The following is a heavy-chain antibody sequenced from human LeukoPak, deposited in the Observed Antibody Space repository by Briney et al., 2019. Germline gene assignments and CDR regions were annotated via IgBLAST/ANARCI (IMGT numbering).Heavy chain of an antibody. CDR2: INAGNGNT. V-gene: IGHV1-3*01. CDR3: ARGNDYGDPQVDALDY. J-gene: IGHJ4*02. Sequence: ASVTVSCTASGYTFTNYAMHWVRQAPGQRLEWMGWINAGNGNTKHSQKFQGRVTITRDTSASTAYMELSSLGSEDTAVYYCARGNDYGDPQVDALDYWGQGTLVTVSS. CDR1: GYTFTNYA. D-gene: IGHD4-17*01.